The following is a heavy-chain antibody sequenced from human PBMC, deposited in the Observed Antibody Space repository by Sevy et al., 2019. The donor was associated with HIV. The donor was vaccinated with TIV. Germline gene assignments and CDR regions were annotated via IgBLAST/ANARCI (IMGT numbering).Heavy chain of an antibody. CDR2: ISYDGSHK. V-gene: IGHV3-30-3*01. Sequence: GGSLRLSCAASGFIFGSYAMNWVRQAPGKGLEWVAVISYDGSHKYYADSVKGRFTISRDSSKNTLYLQMHSLRTDDTAVYYCARGSGVAFDYWGQGTLVTVSS. D-gene: IGHD3-10*01. CDR1: GFIFGSYA. J-gene: IGHJ4*02. CDR3: ARGSGVAFDY.